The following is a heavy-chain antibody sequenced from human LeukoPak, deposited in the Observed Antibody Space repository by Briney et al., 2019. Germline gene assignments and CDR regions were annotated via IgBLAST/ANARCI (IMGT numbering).Heavy chain of an antibody. Sequence: GGSLRLSCAASGFTFGTYAMTWVRQAPGMGLEWVSTILNNGVSTYHADSVRGRFTISRDNSRNTLHLQMNRLRAEDTAVYYCAKGGGRPLDDAFDVWGQGTMVTVSS. CDR3: AKGGGRPLDDAFDV. V-gene: IGHV3-23*01. CDR2: ILNNGVST. CDR1: GFTFGTYA. J-gene: IGHJ3*01.